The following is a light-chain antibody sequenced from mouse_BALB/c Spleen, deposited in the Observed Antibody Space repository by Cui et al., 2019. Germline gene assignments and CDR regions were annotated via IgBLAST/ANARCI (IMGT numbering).Light chain of an antibody. Sequence: QIVLTQSPVIMSASPGEKVTITCKANSRVIYMHWFQQKPPTSPKGLIYRTSNPSSGVPARFCGSGSCTSYSLTSSRMEAEDAATYYCQQRSSSPWTFGGGTKLEIK. J-gene: IGKJ1*01. CDR2: RTS. CDR3: QQRSSSPWT. CDR1: SRVIY. V-gene: IGKV4-57*01.